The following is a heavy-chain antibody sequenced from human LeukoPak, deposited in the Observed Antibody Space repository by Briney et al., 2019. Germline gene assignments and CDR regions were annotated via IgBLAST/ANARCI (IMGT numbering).Heavy chain of an antibody. J-gene: IGHJ5*02. V-gene: IGHV1-2*06. CDR1: GYTFTGYY. CDR2: INPNSGGT. CDR3: AREGCSGGSCYFWFDP. D-gene: IGHD2-15*01. Sequence: GASVKVSCKASGYTFTGYYMHWVRQAPGQGLEWMGRINPNSGGTNYAQKFQGRVTMTRDTSISTAYMELSRLRSDDTAVYYCAREGCSGGSCYFWFDPWGQGTLVTVSS.